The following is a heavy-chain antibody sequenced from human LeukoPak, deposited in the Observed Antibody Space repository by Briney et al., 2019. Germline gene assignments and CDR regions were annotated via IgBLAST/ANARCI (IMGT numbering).Heavy chain of an antibody. CDR2: VNPNSGNT. J-gene: IGHJ4*02. V-gene: IGHV1-8*01. CDR1: GYTFTSYD. CDR3: ARSPRRYYFDY. D-gene: IGHD4-17*01. Sequence: ASVKVSCKASGYTFTSYDINWVRQATGQGLEWMGWVNPNSGNTGYAQKFQGRVTMTRDTSISTAYMELSSLRSEDTAVYYCARSPRRYYFDYWGQGTLVTVSS.